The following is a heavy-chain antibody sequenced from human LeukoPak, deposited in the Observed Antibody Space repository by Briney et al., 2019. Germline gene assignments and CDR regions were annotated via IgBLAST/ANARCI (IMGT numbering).Heavy chain of an antibody. CDR2: ISYDGSNN. CDR3: VRGGGVYGSVSYSSPYYSGLDV. D-gene: IGHD3-10*01. V-gene: IGHV3-30-3*01. J-gene: IGHJ6*02. CDR1: GFTFSSYP. Sequence: PGGSLRLSCAASGFTFSSYPMHWVRQAPGKGLEWVTFISYDGSNNYYADSVRGRCTISRDNSRNTLYLQMNILRAKDTAVYYCVRGGGVYGSVSYSSPYYSGLDVWGQGTTVTVSS.